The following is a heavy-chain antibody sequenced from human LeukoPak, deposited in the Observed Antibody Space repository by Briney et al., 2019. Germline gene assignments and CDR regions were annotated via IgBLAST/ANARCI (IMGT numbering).Heavy chain of an antibody. V-gene: IGHV3-7*01. CDR3: ARVVDYDFWSGYQYPDY. CDR2: IKQDGSQK. D-gene: IGHD3-3*01. Sequence: PGGSLRLSCAASRFTFSSFWMSWVRQAPGKGLDWVANIKQDGSQKYYVDSVKGRFTISRDNAKNSLYLQMNSLRAEDTAVYYCARVVDYDFWSGYQYPDYWGQGTLVTVSS. J-gene: IGHJ4*02. CDR1: RFTFSSFW.